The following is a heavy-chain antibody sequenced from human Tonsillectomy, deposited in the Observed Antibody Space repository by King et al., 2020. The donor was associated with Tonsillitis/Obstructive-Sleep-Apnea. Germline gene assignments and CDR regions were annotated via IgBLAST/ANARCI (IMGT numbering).Heavy chain of an antibody. J-gene: IGHJ3*02. V-gene: IGHV1-46*01. Sequence: VQLVESGAEVKKPGASVKVSCKASGYTFTSYYMHWVRQAPGQGLEWMGIINPSGGSTSYAQKCQGRVTMTRDTSTSTVYMELSSLRSEDTAVYYCARVQIVVVPAAPGSDAFDIWGQGTMVTVSS. CDR2: INPSGGST. D-gene: IGHD2-2*01. CDR1: GYTFTSYY. CDR3: ARVQIVVVPAAPGSDAFDI.